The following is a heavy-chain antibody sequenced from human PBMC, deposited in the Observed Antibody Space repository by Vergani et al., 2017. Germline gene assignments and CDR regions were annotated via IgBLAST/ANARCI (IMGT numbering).Heavy chain of an antibody. J-gene: IGHJ4*02. CDR1: GFTFSSYG. CDR3: ARGRGVVVVAALYYFDY. CDR2: ISYDGSNK. D-gene: IGHD2-15*01. Sequence: QVQLVESGGGVVQPGRSLRLSCAASGFTFSSYGMHWVRQAPGKGLEWVAVISYDGSNKYYADSVKGRFTISRDNSKNTLYLQMNSLIAEDTAVYYCARGRGVVVVAALYYFDYWGQGTLVTVSS. V-gene: IGHV3-30*03.